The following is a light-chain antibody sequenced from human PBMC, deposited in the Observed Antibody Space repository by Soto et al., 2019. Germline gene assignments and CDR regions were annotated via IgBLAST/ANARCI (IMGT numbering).Light chain of an antibody. CDR1: SSDVGGYNY. J-gene: IGLJ2*01. Sequence: QSALTQPASVSGSPGQSITISCTGTSSDVGGYNYVSWYQQQPGKAPKLMIYEVSNRPSGVSNSFSGSKSGNTASLTISGLQAEDEADYYCISYTSSRTFVVFGGGTKLTV. CDR2: EVS. V-gene: IGLV2-14*01. CDR3: ISYTSSRTFVV.